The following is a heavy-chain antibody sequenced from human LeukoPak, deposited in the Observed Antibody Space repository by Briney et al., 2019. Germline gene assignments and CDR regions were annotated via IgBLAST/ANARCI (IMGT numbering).Heavy chain of an antibody. J-gene: IGHJ6*02. CDR2: ISWNSGSI. V-gene: IGHV3-9*01. CDR3: AGARGTHYYYGMDV. Sequence: GRSLRLSCAASGFTFDDYAMHWVRQAPGKGLEWVSGISWNSGSICYADSVKGRFTISRDNAKNSLYLQMNSLRAEDTALYYCAGARGTHYYYGMDVWGQGTTVTVSS. D-gene: IGHD3-10*01. CDR1: GFTFDDYA.